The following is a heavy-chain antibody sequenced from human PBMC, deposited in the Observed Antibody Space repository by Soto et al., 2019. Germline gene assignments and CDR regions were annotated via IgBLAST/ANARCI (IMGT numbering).Heavy chain of an antibody. J-gene: IGHJ3*02. Sequence: GGSPRLSCAASGFTFSSYAVHWVRQAPGKGLDWVALISYDGRNKYYADSVKGRFTISRDNSKNTLYLQVDSLREADTALYYCASAKAVVIAALGIWGQGTMVTVSS. CDR3: ASAKAVVIAALGI. D-gene: IGHD2-21*01. V-gene: IGHV3-30*04. CDR2: ISYDGRNK. CDR1: GFTFSSYA.